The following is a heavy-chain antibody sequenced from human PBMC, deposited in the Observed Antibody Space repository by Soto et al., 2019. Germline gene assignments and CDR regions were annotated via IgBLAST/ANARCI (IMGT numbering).Heavy chain of an antibody. J-gene: IGHJ6*02. Sequence: SETLSLTCTVSGGSISSDYWSWIRQPPGKGLEWIGHIYYSGSTNYNPSLKSRVTISVDTSKNQFSLKLSSVTAADTAVYYSARGNLTYYDFWSGLPPRYYRMDVWGQATTVTVSS. D-gene: IGHD3-3*01. CDR1: GGSISSDY. V-gene: IGHV4-59*01. CDR3: ARGNLTYYDFWSGLPPRYYRMDV. CDR2: IYYSGST.